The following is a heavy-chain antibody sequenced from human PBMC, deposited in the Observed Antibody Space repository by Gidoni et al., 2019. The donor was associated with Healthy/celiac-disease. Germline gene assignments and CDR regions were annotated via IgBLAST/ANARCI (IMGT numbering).Heavy chain of an antibody. CDR3: AKIPRDYDSSGYYYSFRYYYGMDV. CDR1: GFTFSSYA. CDR2: IRGSGGST. Sequence: EVQLLESGGGLVQPGGSLRLSCAASGFTFSSYAMSWVSQAPGKGLEGVSAIRGSGGSTYYADSVKGRFTISRDNSKNTLYLQMNSLRAEDTAVYYCAKIPRDYDSSGYYYSFRYYYGMDVWGQGTTVTVSS. J-gene: IGHJ6*02. D-gene: IGHD3-22*01. V-gene: IGHV3-23*01.